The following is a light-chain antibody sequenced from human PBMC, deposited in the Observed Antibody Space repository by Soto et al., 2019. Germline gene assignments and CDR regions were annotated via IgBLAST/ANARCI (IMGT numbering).Light chain of an antibody. CDR3: QHRSNWPSWT. Sequence: EIVLTQSPGTLSLSAGYRATLSCSASQSVNSNFLAWYQQKPGQAPRLLIFDASKRATGIPARFSGSGSGTDFTLTISSLETEDLAVYYCQHRSNWPSWTFGAGTKVDIK. CDR1: QSVNSN. J-gene: IGKJ1*01. V-gene: IGKV3-11*01. CDR2: DAS.